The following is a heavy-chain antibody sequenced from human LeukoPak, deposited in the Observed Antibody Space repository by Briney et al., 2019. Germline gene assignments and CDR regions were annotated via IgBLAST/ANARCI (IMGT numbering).Heavy chain of an antibody. J-gene: IGHJ4*02. CDR3: VKRTRSGWYFDY. Sequence: ASVKVSCKVSGYTLTELSMHWVRQAPGKGLEWMGGFDPEDGETIYAQKFQGRVTMTEDTSTDTAYMELSSLRSEDTAVYYCVKRTRSGWYFDYWGQGTLVTVSS. CDR1: GYTLTELS. V-gene: IGHV1-24*01. CDR2: FDPEDGET. D-gene: IGHD6-19*01.